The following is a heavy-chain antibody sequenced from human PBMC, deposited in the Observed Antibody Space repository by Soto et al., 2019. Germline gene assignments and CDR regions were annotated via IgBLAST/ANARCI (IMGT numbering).Heavy chain of an antibody. CDR3: ANNYFYYMDV. Sequence: EVQLLESGGGLVQPGGSLRLSCAASGFTFSSFAMSWVRQAPGKGLEWVSTISRSDGSTYYADSVKGRFTISRDNSKNTLYLQMNSLRAEDTAVYYCANNYFYYMDVWGKGTTVTVSS. CDR2: ISRSDGST. V-gene: IGHV3-23*01. J-gene: IGHJ6*03. CDR1: GFTFSSFA.